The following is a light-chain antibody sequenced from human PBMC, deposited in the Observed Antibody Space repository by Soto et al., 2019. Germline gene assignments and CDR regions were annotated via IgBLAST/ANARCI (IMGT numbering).Light chain of an antibody. CDR3: SSYAGRNNYV. CDR2: DVS. CDR1: SSDIGDLNY. J-gene: IGLJ1*01. Sequence: QSVLTQPPSASGSPGQSVPISCTGTSSDIGDLNYVSWYQQYPGKAPKLMIYDVSKRPSGGPDRCSGSNSGNTASLTVSGLQAEDDADYYCSSYAGRNNYVCGTGTKVTVL. V-gene: IGLV2-8*01.